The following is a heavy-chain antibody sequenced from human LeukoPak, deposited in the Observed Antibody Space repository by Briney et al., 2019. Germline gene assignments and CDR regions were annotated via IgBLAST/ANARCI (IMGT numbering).Heavy chain of an antibody. D-gene: IGHD3-10*01. Sequence: SETLSLTCTVSGGSISSYYWSWIRQPPGKGLEWIGYIYYSGSTNYNPSLKSRVTISVDTSKNQFSLKLSSVTAADTAVYYCARAYYGSGSYYTLFDYWGQGTLVTVSS. CDR3: ARAYYGSGSYYTLFDY. CDR1: GGSISSYY. J-gene: IGHJ4*02. CDR2: IYYSGST. V-gene: IGHV4-59*01.